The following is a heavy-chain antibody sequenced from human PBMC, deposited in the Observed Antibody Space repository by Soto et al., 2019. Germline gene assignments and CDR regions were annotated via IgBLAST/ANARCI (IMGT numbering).Heavy chain of an antibody. CDR1: GFTFSSNA. J-gene: IGHJ6*02. V-gene: IGHV3-30-3*01. CDR2: ISYDGSNN. Sequence: QVQLVESGGGVVQPGRSLRLSCAASGFTFSSNAMHWVRQAPGKGLEWVAVISYDGSNNYYADSVKGRFTISRDNSKNQLYLQMNSLRAADTAVYYCARMASFYCSGGSCYPTYGMDVWGQGTTVTVSS. CDR3: ARMASFYCSGGSCYPTYGMDV. D-gene: IGHD2-15*01.